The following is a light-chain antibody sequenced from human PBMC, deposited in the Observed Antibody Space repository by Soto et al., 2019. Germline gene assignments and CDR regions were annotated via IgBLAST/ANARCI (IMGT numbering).Light chain of an antibody. CDR3: QQYGRSPFT. J-gene: IGKJ1*01. Sequence: EIVMTQSASTLSVSPGERATLSWGASQSVSSNLAWYQQKPGQAPRLLIYGASSRATGVPDRFSASGYGTDFNLTISRLETEDFAVYYCQQYGRSPFTFGQGTKVDI. CDR2: GAS. CDR1: QSVSSN. V-gene: IGKV3-20*01.